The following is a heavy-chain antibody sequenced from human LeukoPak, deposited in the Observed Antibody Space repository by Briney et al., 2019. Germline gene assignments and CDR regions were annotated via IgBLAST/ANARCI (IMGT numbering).Heavy chain of an antibody. D-gene: IGHD3-16*01. CDR2: ISSDGSTK. Sequence: GGSLRLSCAASGFTFSSYTMHWVRQAPGKGLEWVAVISSDGSTKYYADSVKGRFTISRDNSKNTLDLQMNSLRAEDTAVYYCARDFSGGFDNWGQGTLVTVSS. CDR1: GFTFSSYT. V-gene: IGHV3-30-3*01. J-gene: IGHJ4*02. CDR3: ARDFSGGFDN.